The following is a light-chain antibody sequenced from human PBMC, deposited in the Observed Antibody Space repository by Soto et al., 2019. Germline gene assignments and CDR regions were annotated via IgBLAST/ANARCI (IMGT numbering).Light chain of an antibody. V-gene: IGLV2-23*01. CDR1: SSDVGSSNL. CDR3: CSYTGSTIYYV. CDR2: EGS. Sequence: QSVLSQPASVSGSPGRSITISCTGTSSDVGSSNLVSWYQQYPGKVPKLMIYEGSKRPSGVSNRFSGSKSGNTASLTISGLQAEDEANYYCCSYTGSTIYYVFGTGTKVTVL. J-gene: IGLJ1*01.